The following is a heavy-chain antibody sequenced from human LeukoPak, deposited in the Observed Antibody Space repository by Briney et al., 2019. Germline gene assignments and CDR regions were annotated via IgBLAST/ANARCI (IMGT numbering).Heavy chain of an antibody. CDR1: GFTFSDAW. V-gene: IGHV3-15*01. CDR3: TTEAPWYSSGRGWSDY. J-gene: IGHJ4*02. Sequence: GGSLRLSCAASGFTFSDAWMSWVRQAPGKGLEWIGHIKSKADRETTDYAAPVKGRFTISRDDSKNTLYLQMNSLKTEDTAVYYCTTEAPWYSSGRGWSDYWGQGTLFTVSS. CDR2: IKSKADRETT. D-gene: IGHD6-19*01.